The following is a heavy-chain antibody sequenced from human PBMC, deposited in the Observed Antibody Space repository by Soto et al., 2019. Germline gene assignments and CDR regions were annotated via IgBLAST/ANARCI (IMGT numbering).Heavy chain of an antibody. D-gene: IGHD3-22*01. Sequence: EVQLLESGGGLVQPGGSLRLSCAASGFTFSTFAMSWVRQAPGKGLEWVSVISDSGGSTYYADSVKGRFTISRDNSKSALYLQMNSLRGDDTAIYYCAKAIGGYYAPSDYWGQGTQVTVSS. V-gene: IGHV3-23*01. CDR3: AKAIGGYYAPSDY. J-gene: IGHJ4*02. CDR1: GFTFSTFA. CDR2: ISDSGGST.